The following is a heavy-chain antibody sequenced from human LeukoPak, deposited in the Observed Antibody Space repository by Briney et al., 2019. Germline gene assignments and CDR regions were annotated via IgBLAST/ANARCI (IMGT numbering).Heavy chain of an antibody. J-gene: IGHJ6*02. V-gene: IGHV3-7*01. CDR2: IKEDGGEK. Sequence: QPGGSLRLSCAASGFTFSRYWMTWVRQAPGKGLEWVANIKEDGGEKYYVDSVEGRFTISRDNAKKSLYLQMNSLRAEDTAVYYCAREITYYGMDVWGQGTTVTVSS. CDR3: AREITYYGMDV. CDR1: GFTFSRYW. D-gene: IGHD3-16*01.